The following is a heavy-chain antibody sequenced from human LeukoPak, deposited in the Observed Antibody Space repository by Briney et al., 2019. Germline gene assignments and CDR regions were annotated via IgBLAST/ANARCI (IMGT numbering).Heavy chain of an antibody. CDR1: GGSISSNSHY. D-gene: IGHD5-12*01. CDR3: ARHRKDCGYEIMDFDS. CDR2: IYYSGTT. J-gene: IGHJ4*02. Sequence: SQTLSLTCTVSGGSISSNSHYWGWIRQPPGKGLEWIGSIYYSGTTYYKPSLKSRVTMSVDTSKSQFSLRLSSVTAADTAVYYCARHRKDCGYEIMDFDSWGQGTLVTVSS. V-gene: IGHV4-39*01.